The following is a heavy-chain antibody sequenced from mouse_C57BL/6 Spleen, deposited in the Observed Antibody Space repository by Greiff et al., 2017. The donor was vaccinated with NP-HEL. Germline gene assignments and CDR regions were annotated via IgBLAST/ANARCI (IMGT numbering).Heavy chain of an antibody. Sequence: QVQLKESGPELVKPGASVKISCKASGYAFSSSWMNWVKQRPGKGLEWIGRIYPGDGDTNYNGKFKGKATLTADKSSSTAYMQLSSLTSEDSAVYFCARLREDERVYYAMDYWGQGTSVTVSS. CDR1: GYAFSSSW. CDR2: IYPGDGDT. V-gene: IGHV1-82*01. CDR3: ARLREDERVYYAMDY. J-gene: IGHJ4*01.